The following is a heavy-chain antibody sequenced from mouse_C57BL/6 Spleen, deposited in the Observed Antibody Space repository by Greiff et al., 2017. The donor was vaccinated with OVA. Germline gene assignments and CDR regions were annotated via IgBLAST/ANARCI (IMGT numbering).Heavy chain of an antibody. V-gene: IGHV5-6*02. J-gene: IGHJ2*01. CDR1: GFTFSSYG. Sequence: EVKLMESGGDLVKPGGSLKLSCAASGFTFSSYGMSWVRQTPDKRLEWVATISSGGSYTYYPDSVKGRFTISRDNAKNTLYLQMSSLKSEDTAMDYYARRGDGYYGDYFDYWGQGTTLTVSS. CDR3: ARRGDGYYGDYFDY. D-gene: IGHD2-3*01. CDR2: ISSGGSYT.